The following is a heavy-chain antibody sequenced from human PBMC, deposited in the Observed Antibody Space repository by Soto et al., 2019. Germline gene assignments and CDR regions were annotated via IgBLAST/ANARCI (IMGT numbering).Heavy chain of an antibody. CDR1: GFTFSSYA. Sequence: EVQLLESGGGLVPPGGSLRLSCAASGFTFSSYAMRWVRQAPGKGLEWVSAISGSGGSTYYADSVKGRFTISRDNSKHTLYLQMNSLRAEDTAVYYCARRGPGTYFDYWGQGTLVTVSS. V-gene: IGHV3-23*01. CDR2: ISGSGGST. J-gene: IGHJ4*02. CDR3: ARRGPGTYFDY. D-gene: IGHD6-13*01.